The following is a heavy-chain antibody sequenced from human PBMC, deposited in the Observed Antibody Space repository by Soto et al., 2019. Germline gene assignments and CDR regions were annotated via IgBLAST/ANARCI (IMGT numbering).Heavy chain of an antibody. J-gene: IGHJ4*02. CDR2: ISYDGSNE. Sequence: QVQLVESGGGVVQPGRSLRLSCAASGFTFTSYGIHWVRQAPGKGLEWVAFISYDGSNEFYADSVKGRFAISRDNSKNTLYLQMNSLRAEDTAVYYCAKHGIAVVPGGISGSGWYVDYWGQGTLVTVSS. V-gene: IGHV3-30*18. D-gene: IGHD2-2*01. CDR1: GFTFTSYG. CDR3: AKHGIAVVPGGISGSGWYVDY.